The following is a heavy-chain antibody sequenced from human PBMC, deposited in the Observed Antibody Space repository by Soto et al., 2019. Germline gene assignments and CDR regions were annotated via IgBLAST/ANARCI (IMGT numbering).Heavy chain of an antibody. Sequence: QTLSLTCAICGDSVSNNGATWNWIRQSPSRGLEWLGRAYYRSRWLYDYATSVRGRITINPDTSKNRFSLQLNSVTPEDTAVYYCARDPPDFNSGFDYWGQGTPVTVSS. V-gene: IGHV6-1*01. D-gene: IGHD2-15*01. CDR2: AYYRSRWLY. CDR1: GDSVSNNGAT. CDR3: ARDPPDFNSGFDY. J-gene: IGHJ4*02.